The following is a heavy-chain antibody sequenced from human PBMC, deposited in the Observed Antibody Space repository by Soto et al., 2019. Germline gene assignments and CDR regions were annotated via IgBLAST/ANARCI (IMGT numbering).Heavy chain of an antibody. D-gene: IGHD2-2*01. CDR1: GYSFTSYW. V-gene: IGHV5-51*01. CDR3: ARHLVGSTRGNFDY. J-gene: IGHJ4*01. CDR2: IYPYDSDT. Sequence: GESLKISCKTSGYSFTSYWIGWVRQMPGKGMEWMGNIYPYDSDTRYSPSFQGQVTISADTSITTAYLQWSGLRASDAAMYFCARHLVGSTRGNFDYWGQGTLVTVSS.